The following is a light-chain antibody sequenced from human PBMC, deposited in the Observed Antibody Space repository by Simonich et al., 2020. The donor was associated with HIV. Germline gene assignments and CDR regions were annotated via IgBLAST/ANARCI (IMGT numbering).Light chain of an antibody. J-gene: IGKJ3*01. CDR3: QQYGSSPFT. CDR1: QSVSSIY. Sequence: EIVLPQSPGTLSFSPGAKATLSFRASQSVSSIYLAWYQKKPVQAPRLLIYGASSRATGIPDRCSGSGSGTDFTLTISRLEPEDFAVYYCQQYGSSPFTFGPGTKVDIK. CDR2: GAS. V-gene: IGKV3-20*01.